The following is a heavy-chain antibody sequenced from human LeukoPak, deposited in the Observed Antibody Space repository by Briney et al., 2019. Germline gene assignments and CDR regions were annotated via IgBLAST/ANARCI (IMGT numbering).Heavy chain of an antibody. CDR1: GYTFTDYY. CDR3: ARDREAVAGNHYFDY. D-gene: IGHD6-19*01. CDR2: INPNSGGT. J-gene: IGHJ4*02. V-gene: IGHV1-2*02. Sequence: ASVKVSCKASGYTFTDYYIHWVRQAPGQGLEWMGWINPNSGGTNYAQKFQGRVTMTRDTSISTAYMELSRLRSDDTAVYYCARDREAVAGNHYFDYWGQGTLVTVSS.